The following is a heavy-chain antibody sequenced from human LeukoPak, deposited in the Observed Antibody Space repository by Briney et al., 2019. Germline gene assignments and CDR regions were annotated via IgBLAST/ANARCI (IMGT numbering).Heavy chain of an antibody. CDR3: AKARGGDSGWYSDY. D-gene: IGHD6-19*01. CDR1: GFTFSSYG. J-gene: IGHJ4*02. CDR2: ISYDGSNK. Sequence: GGSLRLSCAASGFTFSSYGMHWVRQAPGKGLEWVAVISYDGSNKYYADSVKGRFTISRDNSKNTLYLQMNSLRAEDTAVYYCAKARGGDSGWYSDYWGQGTLVTVSS. V-gene: IGHV3-30*18.